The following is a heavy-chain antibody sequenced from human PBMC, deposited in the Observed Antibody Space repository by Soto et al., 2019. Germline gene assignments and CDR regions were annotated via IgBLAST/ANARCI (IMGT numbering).Heavy chain of an antibody. D-gene: IGHD2-2*01. Sequence: PSETLSLTCTVSGGSVGSGSSYWRGIRQPPGKGLEWIGYIYYSGSTNYNHSLTSRVTISVDTSKNQFSLKLSSVTAADTAVYYCASNLVVVPAATTPFDDWGQGTLVTVSS. CDR3: ASNLVVVPAATTPFDD. CDR1: GGSVGSGSSY. J-gene: IGHJ4*02. V-gene: IGHV4-61*01. CDR2: IYYSGST.